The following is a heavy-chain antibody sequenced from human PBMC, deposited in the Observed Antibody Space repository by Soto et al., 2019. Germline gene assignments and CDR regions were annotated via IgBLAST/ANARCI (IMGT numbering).Heavy chain of an antibody. Sequence: SETLSLTCTVSGGSISSSTYYWSWIRQHPGKGLEWIGYIYYTGSTYYNPSLKSRVTISVDTSNNQFSLKLNSVTAADTAVYYCARDLKGADYFDYWGQGTLVTVSS. CDR2: IYYTGST. CDR3: ARDLKGADYFDY. V-gene: IGHV4-31*03. CDR1: GGSISSSTYY. J-gene: IGHJ4*02.